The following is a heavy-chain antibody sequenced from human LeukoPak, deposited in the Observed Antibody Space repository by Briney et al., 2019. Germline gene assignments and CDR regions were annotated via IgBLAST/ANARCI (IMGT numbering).Heavy chain of an antibody. V-gene: IGHV3-23*01. CDR1: GFTFSTYA. J-gene: IGHJ4*02. D-gene: IGHD6-6*01. Sequence: GGSLILSCAASGFTFSTYAMTWVRQAPGKGLEWVSGINSNGDEIYYADSVRGRFTISRDNSNNALYLQMDSLRAEDTAVYYCANRIGSSSRDYWGQGTLVTVSS. CDR3: ANRIGSSSRDY. CDR2: INSNGDEI.